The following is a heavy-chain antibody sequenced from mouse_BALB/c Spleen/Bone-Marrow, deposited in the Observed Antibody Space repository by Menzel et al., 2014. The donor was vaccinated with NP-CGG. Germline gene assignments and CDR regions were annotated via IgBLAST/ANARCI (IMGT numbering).Heavy chain of an antibody. J-gene: IGHJ4*01. V-gene: IGHV5-6-5*01. CDR1: GFTFSSYA. Sequence: EVKLQESGGGLVKPGGSLKLSCAASGFTFSSYAMSSVRQAPEKRLEWVASISSGGSTYYPDSVKGRFTISRDNARNILYLQMSSLRSEDTAMYYCASPLYYGLHYYAMDYWGQGTSVTVSS. D-gene: IGHD1-2*01. CDR3: ASPLYYGLHYYAMDY. CDR2: ISSGGST.